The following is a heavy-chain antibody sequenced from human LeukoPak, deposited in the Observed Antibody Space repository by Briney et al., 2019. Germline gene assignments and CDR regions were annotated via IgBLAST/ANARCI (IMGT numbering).Heavy chain of an antibody. D-gene: IGHD2-15*01. CDR2: TYYRSKWYN. V-gene: IGHV6-1*01. CDR3: ARDQGYCSGGSCYYFDY. J-gene: IGHJ4*02. CDR1: GDSVSSNSAA. Sequence: SQTLSLTCAISGDSVSSNSAAWNWIRQSPSRGLEWLGRTYYRSKWYNDYAVSVKSRIFINPDTSKNQFSLQLNSVTPEDTAVYYCARDQGYCSGGSCYYFDYWGQGALVTVSS.